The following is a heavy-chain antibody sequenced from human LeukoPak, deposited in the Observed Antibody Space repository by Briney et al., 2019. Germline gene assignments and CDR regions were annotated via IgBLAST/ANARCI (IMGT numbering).Heavy chain of an antibody. CDR2: IYSSGNT. V-gene: IGHV4-59*01. J-gene: IGHJ3*02. CDR3: ARGLVGLTPHAGVFEI. CDR1: GGSISSSY. Sequence: SETLSLTCTVSGGSISSSYWSWIRQPPGKGLEWIGYIYSSGNTNSNPSPKSRVTIAVDTSKSQFSLKLSSVTAADAAVYYCARGLVGLTPHAGVFEIWGQGTKVTVSS. D-gene: IGHD1-26*01.